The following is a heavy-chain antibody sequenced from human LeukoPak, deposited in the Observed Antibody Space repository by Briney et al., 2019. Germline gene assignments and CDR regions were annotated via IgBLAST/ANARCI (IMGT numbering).Heavy chain of an antibody. J-gene: IGHJ5*02. V-gene: IGHV3-7*01. D-gene: IGHD3-10*01. CDR2: IKQDGSEK. Sequence: GGSLRLSCAASGFTFSNYGMGWVRQAPGKGLEWVASIKQDGSEKYYVDSVKGRFSISRDNAENSLYLQMNSLRPDDTAFYYCARPLLYYYGSETFFWFDPWGQGALVTVSS. CDR1: GFTFSNYG. CDR3: ARPLLYYYGSETFFWFDP.